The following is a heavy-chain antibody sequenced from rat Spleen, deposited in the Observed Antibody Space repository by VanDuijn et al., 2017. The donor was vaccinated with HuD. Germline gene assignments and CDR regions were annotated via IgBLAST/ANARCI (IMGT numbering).Heavy chain of an antibody. D-gene: IGHD1-11*01. CDR2: ITYSGTT. CDR3: ARGYGGIVRGWFAY. Sequence: EVQLQESGPGLVKPSQSLSLTCSVTDYSITSNYWGWIRKFPGNKMEWMGFITYSGTTTYNPSLKSRISITLDTSKNQFFLQLNSVTTEDTAMYFCARGYGGIVRGWFAYWGQGTLVAVSS. CDR1: DYSITSNY. V-gene: IGHV3-1*01. J-gene: IGHJ3*01.